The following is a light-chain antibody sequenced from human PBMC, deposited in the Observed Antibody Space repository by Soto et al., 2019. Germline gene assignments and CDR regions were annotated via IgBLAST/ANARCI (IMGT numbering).Light chain of an antibody. V-gene: IGKV1-39*01. CDR2: AAS. Sequence: DIQMTQSPSSLSSSVGDRVTITCRASQSISSYLNWYQQKPGKAPKLLIYAASSLQSGVPSRFSGSGSGTDFTLTISSLQPEDFATYYCQHSYSTPRTFGQGTKVKIK. CDR1: QSISSY. CDR3: QHSYSTPRT. J-gene: IGKJ1*01.